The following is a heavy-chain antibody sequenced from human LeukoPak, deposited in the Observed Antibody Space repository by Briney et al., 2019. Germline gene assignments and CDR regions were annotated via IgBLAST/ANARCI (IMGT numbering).Heavy chain of an antibody. Sequence: GASVKVSCKASGGTFSSYAISWVRQAPGQGLEWMGRIIPILGIANYAQKFQGRVTITADKSTSTAYMELSSLRSEDTAVYYCARDLYGDYDSYYYYGMDVWGQGTTVTVSS. CDR2: IIPILGIA. V-gene: IGHV1-69*04. D-gene: IGHD4-17*01. CDR1: GGTFSSYA. CDR3: ARDLYGDYDSYYYYGMDV. J-gene: IGHJ6*02.